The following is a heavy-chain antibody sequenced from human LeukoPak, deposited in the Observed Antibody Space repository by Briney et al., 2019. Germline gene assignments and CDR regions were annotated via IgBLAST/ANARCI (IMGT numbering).Heavy chain of an antibody. J-gene: IGHJ4*02. D-gene: IGHD1-26*01. CDR2: INPHSGGT. V-gene: IGHV1-2*02. CDR1: GYPFTDFY. Sequence: ASVKVSCKASGYPFTDFYMHWVRQAPGQRLECMGWINPHSGGTDHEQKFQGRVTMTRDTSISTAYMELSRLRSDDTAVYYCARDMDSGPDFFDYWGLGTLVTVSS. CDR3: ARDMDSGPDFFDY.